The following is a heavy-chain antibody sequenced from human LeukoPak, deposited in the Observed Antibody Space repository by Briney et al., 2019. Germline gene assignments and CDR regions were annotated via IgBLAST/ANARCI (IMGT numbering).Heavy chain of an antibody. J-gene: IGHJ4*02. Sequence: PGGSLRLSCVASGFTFSSYGMHWVRQAPGKGLEWVAFIRYDGSNKYYADSVKGRFTISRDNSKNTLYLQMNSLRAEDTAVYYCARPVLPWGYFDYWGQGTLVTVSS. CDR2: IRYDGSNK. CDR3: ARPVLPWGYFDY. CDR1: GFTFSSYG. V-gene: IGHV3-30*02. D-gene: IGHD3-10*01.